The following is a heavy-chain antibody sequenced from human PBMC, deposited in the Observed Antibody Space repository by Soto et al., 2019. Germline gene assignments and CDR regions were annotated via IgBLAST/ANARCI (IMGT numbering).Heavy chain of an antibody. V-gene: IGHV4-4*02. J-gene: IGHJ6*02. CDR3: ARDTGYCTNGVCYKEYGMDV. CDR2: IYHSGST. D-gene: IGHD2-8*01. CDR1: GGSISSSNW. Sequence: QVQLQESGPGLVKPSGTLSLTCAVSGGSISSSNWWSWVRQPPGKGLEWIGEIYHSGSTNYNPSLKSRVTISVDKSKNQFSLKLSSVTAADTAVYYCARDTGYCTNGVCYKEYGMDVWGQGTTVTVSS.